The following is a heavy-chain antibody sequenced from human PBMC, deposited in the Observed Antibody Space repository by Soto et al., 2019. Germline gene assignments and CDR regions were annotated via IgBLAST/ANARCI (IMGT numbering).Heavy chain of an antibody. V-gene: IGHV4-31*03. D-gene: IGHD2-2*01. Sequence: QVQLQESGPGLVKPSQTLSLTCTVSGGSISSGGXXXXWIRQHPGKGLEWIGYIYYSGSTYYNPSLKSRXXXXXXXXXXQXXXXXXXXXXXXXXXXYCAXXSTSANYFDYWGQGTLVTVSS. CDR2: IYYSGST. CDR1: GGSISSGGXX. J-gene: IGHJ4*02. CDR3: CAXXSTSANYFDY.